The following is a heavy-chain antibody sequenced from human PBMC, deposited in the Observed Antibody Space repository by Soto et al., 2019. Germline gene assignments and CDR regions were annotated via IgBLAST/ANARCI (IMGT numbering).Heavy chain of an antibody. CDR2: LSNTGRRT. D-gene: IGHD1-26*01. CDR1: VFPFGANA. CDR3: AKHIGATQGPFDI. J-gene: IGHJ4*02. Sequence: EVQVLESGGGLVQPGGSLRLSCVVSVFPFGANAMSWVRQAPGKGVEWVSGLSNTGRRTSYADSVKGRFNIYRDNSENTVYLQMNSLGVEDTAVYYCAKHIGATQGPFDIWGQGTLLTVSS. V-gene: IGHV3-23*01.